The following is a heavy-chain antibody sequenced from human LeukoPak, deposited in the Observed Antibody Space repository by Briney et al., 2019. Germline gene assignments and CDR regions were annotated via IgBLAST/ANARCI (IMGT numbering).Heavy chain of an antibody. J-gene: IGHJ6*03. CDR2: INPSGGST. Sequence: ASVKVSCKASGYTFTSYYMHWVRQAPGQGLEWMGIINPSGGSTSYAQKFQGRVTMTRDTSTSTVYMELSSLRSEDTAVYYCARRVTSKAVRPNIYQYMDVWGKGTTVTVSS. CDR3: ARRVTSKAVRPNIYQYMDV. V-gene: IGHV1-46*01. CDR1: GYTFTSYY. D-gene: IGHD6-19*01.